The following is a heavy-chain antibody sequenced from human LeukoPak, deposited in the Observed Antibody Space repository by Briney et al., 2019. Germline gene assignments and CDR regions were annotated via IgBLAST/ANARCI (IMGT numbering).Heavy chain of an antibody. CDR3: ARSVARNFDY. V-gene: IGHV4-59*12. D-gene: IGHD4-23*01. CDR1: GGSISSYY. J-gene: IGHJ4*02. CDR2: IYYSGST. Sequence: SETLSLTCTVSGGSISSYYWSWIRQPPGKGLEWIGYIYYSGSTNYNPSLKSRVTISVDTSKNQFSLKLSSVTAADTAVYYCARSVARNFDYWGQGTLVTVSS.